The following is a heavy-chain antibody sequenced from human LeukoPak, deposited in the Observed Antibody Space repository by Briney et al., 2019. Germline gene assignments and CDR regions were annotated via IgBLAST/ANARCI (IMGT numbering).Heavy chain of an antibody. CDR1: GGSISSSSYY. Sequence: KSSETLSLTCTVSGGSISSSSYYWGWIRQPPGKGLEWIGSIYYSGSTYYNPSLKSRVTISVDTSKNQFPLKLSSVTAADTAVYYCSSAAAGTVDYWGQGTLVTVSS. CDR2: IYYSGST. V-gene: IGHV4-39*01. D-gene: IGHD6-13*01. CDR3: SSAAAGTVDY. J-gene: IGHJ4*02.